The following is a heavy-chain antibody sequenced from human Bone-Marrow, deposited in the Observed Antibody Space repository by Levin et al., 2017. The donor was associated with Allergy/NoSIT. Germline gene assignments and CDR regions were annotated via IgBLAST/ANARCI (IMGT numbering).Heavy chain of an antibody. CDR1: GITFSSYG. D-gene: IGHD2-2*01. CDR2: ISYDESNK. Sequence: PGGSLRLSCGASGITFSSYGMHWVRQAPGKGLEWVAFISYDESNKYYADSVKGRFTISRDNSKNTLYLQMNSLRAEDTAVYFCAKDVEYQLVDVFYCGMDVWGQGTTVTVSS. V-gene: IGHV3-30*18. CDR3: AKDVEYQLVDVFYCGMDV. J-gene: IGHJ6*02.